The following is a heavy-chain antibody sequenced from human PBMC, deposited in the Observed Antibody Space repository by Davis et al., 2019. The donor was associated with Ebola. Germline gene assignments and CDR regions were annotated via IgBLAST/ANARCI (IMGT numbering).Heavy chain of an antibody. D-gene: IGHD3-10*01. J-gene: IGHJ6*04. Sequence: GSLRLSCTVSGGSISSYYWSWIRQPPGKGLEWIGYIYYSGSTYYNPSLKSRVTISVDTSKNQFSLKLSSVTAADTAVYYCARVFTMVRGVVRGDGMDVWGKGTTVTVSS. CDR2: IYYSGST. CDR3: ARVFTMVRGVVRGDGMDV. CDR1: GGSISSYY. V-gene: IGHV4-59*12.